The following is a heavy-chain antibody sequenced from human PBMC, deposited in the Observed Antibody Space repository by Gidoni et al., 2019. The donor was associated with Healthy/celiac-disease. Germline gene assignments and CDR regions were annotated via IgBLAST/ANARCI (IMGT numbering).Heavy chain of an antibody. V-gene: IGHV3-30-3*01. CDR1: GFTFSSYA. J-gene: IGHJ4*02. Sequence: QVQLVESGGGVVQPGRSLRLSCAASGFTFSSYAMHWVRQAPGKGLEWVAVISYDGSNKYYADSVKGRFTISRDNSKNTLYLQMNSLRAEDTAVYYCARERGQWLAFLDYWGQGTLVTVSS. D-gene: IGHD6-19*01. CDR3: ARERGQWLAFLDY. CDR2: ISYDGSNK.